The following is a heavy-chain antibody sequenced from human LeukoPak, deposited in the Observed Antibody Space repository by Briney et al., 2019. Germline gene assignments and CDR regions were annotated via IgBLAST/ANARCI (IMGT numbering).Heavy chain of an antibody. D-gene: IGHD3-22*01. CDR3: ATYSSLNTREFQY. J-gene: IGHJ1*01. Sequence: GGSLRLSCEASGLTFSRDWMGWVRQAPGKGLEWVANISQDGGETYYGDSVKGRFIISRDNAKNSLFLQMNRLRAEDTAVYYCATYSSLNTREFQYWGQGTLVTVSP. CDR1: GLTFSRDW. CDR2: ISQDGGET. V-gene: IGHV3-7*01.